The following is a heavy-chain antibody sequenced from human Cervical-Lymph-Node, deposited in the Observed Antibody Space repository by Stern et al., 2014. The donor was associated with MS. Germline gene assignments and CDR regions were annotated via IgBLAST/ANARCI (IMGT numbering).Heavy chain of an antibody. CDR2: IWSDGSNQ. D-gene: IGHD2-21*01. CDR3: VRDEAYCGGDCFNLLDY. J-gene: IGHJ4*02. CDR1: GFTFSGDG. V-gene: IGHV3-33*01. Sequence: MQLVESGGGVVQPGRSLRLSCAASGFTFSGDGMHWVRQAPGKGLEWVALIWSDGSNQYYADSVKGRFTISRDNSKNTLYLQMNSLRAEDTAVYYCVRDEAYCGGDCFNLLDYWGQGTLVTVSS.